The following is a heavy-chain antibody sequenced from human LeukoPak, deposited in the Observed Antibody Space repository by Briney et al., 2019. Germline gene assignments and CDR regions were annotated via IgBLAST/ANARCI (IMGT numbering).Heavy chain of an antibody. J-gene: IGHJ5*02. CDR2: ISYDGSNK. CDR3: ANDPDP. Sequence: PGGSLRLSCAASGFTFSSYAMHWVRQAPGKGLEWVAVISYDGSNKYYADSVKGRFTISRDNSKNTLYLQMNSLRAEDTAVYYCANDPDPWGQGTLVTVSS. V-gene: IGHV3-30-3*02. CDR1: GFTFSSYA.